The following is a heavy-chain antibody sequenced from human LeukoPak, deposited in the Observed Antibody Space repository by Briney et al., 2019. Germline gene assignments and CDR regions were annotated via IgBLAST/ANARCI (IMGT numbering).Heavy chain of an antibody. J-gene: IGHJ4*02. Sequence: PRASVKVSCKASGYTFTSYGISWVRQAPGQGLEWMGWISAYNGNTNYAQRFQGRVTMTTDTSTSTVYMALRSLRSDDTAVYYCARLAAEGTNSDYDYVWGSYRSYYFDYWGQGTLVTVSS. CDR1: GYTFTSYG. CDR2: ISAYNGNT. CDR3: ARLAAEGTNSDYDYVWGSYRSYYFDY. D-gene: IGHD3-16*02. V-gene: IGHV1-18*01.